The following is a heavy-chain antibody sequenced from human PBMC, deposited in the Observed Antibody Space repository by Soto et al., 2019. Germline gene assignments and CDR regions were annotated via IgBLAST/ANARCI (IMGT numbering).Heavy chain of an antibody. CDR3: ALGWNYGGYYYSGMDV. D-gene: IGHD1-7*01. Sequence: GESLKISWKGSGYSFTSYGIGCVRQMTGKGLEWMGIIYPGDSDTRYSPSFQGQVTISADKSISTAYLQWSSLKASDTAMYYCALGWNYGGYYYSGMDVWGQGTTVTVSS. V-gene: IGHV5-51*01. CDR1: GYSFTSYG. J-gene: IGHJ6*02. CDR2: IYPGDSDT.